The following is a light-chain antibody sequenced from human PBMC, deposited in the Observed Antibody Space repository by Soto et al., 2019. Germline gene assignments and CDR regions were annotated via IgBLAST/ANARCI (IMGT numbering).Light chain of an antibody. CDR2: QDT. V-gene: IGLV3-1*01. Sequence: SYELTQPPSVSVSPGQTASITCSGDKLGDNYACWYQQKPGQSPVLVIYQDTQRPSGIPERFSGSNSGNVATLTISGTQAMDEADYYCQAWDSSTAVFGGGTKLTVL. J-gene: IGLJ2*01. CDR1: KLGDNY. CDR3: QAWDSSTAV.